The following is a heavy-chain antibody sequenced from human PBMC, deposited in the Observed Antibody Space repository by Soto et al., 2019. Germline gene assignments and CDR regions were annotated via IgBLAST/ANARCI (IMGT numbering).Heavy chain of an antibody. CDR3: AKDLGSGWYLFDY. D-gene: IGHD6-19*01. CDR1: GHSITSHY. V-gene: IGHV1-46*01. J-gene: IGHJ4*02. CDR2: IDPTGGIR. Sequence: ASVKVSCKASGHSITSHYMHWVRQAPGQGLEWMGTIDPTGGIRNYAQRFQGRLTMTRDTSTSTVYMELSSLTSEDTAVYYCAKDLGSGWYLFDYWGQGTLVTVSS.